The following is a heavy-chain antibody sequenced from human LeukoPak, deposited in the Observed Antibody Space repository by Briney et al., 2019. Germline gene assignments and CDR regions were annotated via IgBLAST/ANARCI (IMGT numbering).Heavy chain of an antibody. CDR3: ARDQRDGYNLYSDY. D-gene: IGHD5-24*01. J-gene: IGHJ4*02. Sequence: PGGSLRLSCAASGFTFSSYAMHWVRQAPGKGLEWVAVISYDGSNKYYADSVKGRFTISRDNSKNTLYLQMNSLRAEDTAVYYCARDQRDGYNLYSDYWGQGALVTVSS. CDR2: ISYDGSNK. V-gene: IGHV3-30*04. CDR1: GFTFSSYA.